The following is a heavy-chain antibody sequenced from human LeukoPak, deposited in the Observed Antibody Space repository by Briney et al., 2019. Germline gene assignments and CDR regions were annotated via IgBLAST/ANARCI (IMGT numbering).Heavy chain of an antibody. Sequence: GGSLRLSCAASGFTFSTSTMNWVRQAPGKGLEWVSTIITRSDNTYYADSVKGRFTIYTDNSKNTLYLQMNSLRAEDTAIYYCAKNGDRGAYCSGGSCYPYYYYYMDVWGKGTTVTISS. CDR3: AKNGDRGAYCSGGSCYPYYYYYMDV. J-gene: IGHJ6*03. CDR1: GFTFSTST. D-gene: IGHD2-15*01. V-gene: IGHV3-23*01. CDR2: IITRSDNT.